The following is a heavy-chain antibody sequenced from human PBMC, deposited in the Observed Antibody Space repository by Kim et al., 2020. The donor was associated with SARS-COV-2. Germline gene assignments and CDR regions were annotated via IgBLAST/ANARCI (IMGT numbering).Heavy chain of an antibody. D-gene: IGHD3-3*01. CDR3: AKDRPITIFGVVIHPLDAFDI. V-gene: IGHV3-23*01. J-gene: IGHJ3*02. Sequence: GGSLRLSCAASGFTFSSYAMSWVRQAPGKGLEWVSAISGSGGSTYYADSVKGRFTISRDNSKNTLYLQMNSLRAEDTAVYYCAKDRPITIFGVVIHPLDAFDIWGQGTMVTVSS. CDR2: ISGSGGST. CDR1: GFTFSSYA.